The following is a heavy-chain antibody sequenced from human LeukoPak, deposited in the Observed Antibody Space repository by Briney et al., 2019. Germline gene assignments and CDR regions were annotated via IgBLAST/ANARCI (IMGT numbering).Heavy chain of an antibody. Sequence: GGSLRLSCAASGFTFSSWVRRAPGKGLEWVSTISGSGGSTDYADSVKGRFTLSRDNSKNTLFLQVNSLRADDTAVYYCAKFHSPGRVTHFYWYFDLWGRGTLVTVSS. D-gene: IGHD2-21*02. CDR1: GFTFSS. V-gene: IGHV3-23*01. CDR3: AKFHSPGRVTHFYWYFDL. CDR2: ISGSGGST. J-gene: IGHJ2*01.